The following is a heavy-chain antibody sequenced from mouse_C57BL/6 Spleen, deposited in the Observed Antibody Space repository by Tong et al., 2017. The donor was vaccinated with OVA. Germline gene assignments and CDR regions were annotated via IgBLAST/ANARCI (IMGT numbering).Heavy chain of an antibody. V-gene: IGHV1-69*01. D-gene: IGHD2-1*01. CDR2: IDPSDSYT. J-gene: IGHJ3*01. CDR3: ASRNSWFAY. CDR1: GYTFTSYW. Sequence: VQLQESGAELVMPGASVKLSCKASGYTFTSYWMHWVKQRPGQGLEWIGEIDPSDSYTNYNQKFKGKATLTVDKSSSTAYMQLSSLTSEDSAVYFCASRNSWFAYWGQGTLVTVSA.